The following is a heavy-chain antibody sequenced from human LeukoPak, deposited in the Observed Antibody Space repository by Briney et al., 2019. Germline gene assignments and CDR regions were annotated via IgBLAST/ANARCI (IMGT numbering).Heavy chain of an antibody. Sequence: GGSLRLSCAASEFSVGSNYMTWVRQAPGKGLEWVSLIYSGGSTYYADSVKGRFTTSRDNSKNTLYLQMNSLRAEDTAVYYCARGSSGYHNTGGQGTLVTVSS. CDR1: EFSVGSNY. CDR2: IYSGGST. V-gene: IGHV3-66*01. J-gene: IGHJ4*02. D-gene: IGHD5-12*01. CDR3: ARGSSGYHNT.